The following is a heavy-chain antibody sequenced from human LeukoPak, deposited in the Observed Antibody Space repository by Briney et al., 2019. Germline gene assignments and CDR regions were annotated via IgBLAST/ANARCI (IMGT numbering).Heavy chain of an antibody. CDR1: GFTFDDHG. CDR3: TRLSGIVVAGAFDY. D-gene: IGHD6-19*01. J-gene: IGHJ4*02. V-gene: IGHV3-20*04. Sequence: GGSLRLSCAASGFTFDDHGMSWVRQVPGKGLEWVSSIYWNGDFTTYAESVKGRFTISRDNAKTSLYLQMNSPRVEDTAFYYCTRLSGIVVAGAFDYWGQGNLVTVSS. CDR2: IYWNGDFT.